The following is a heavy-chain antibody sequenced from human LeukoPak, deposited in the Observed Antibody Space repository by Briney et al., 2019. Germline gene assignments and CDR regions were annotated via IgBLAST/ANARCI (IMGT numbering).Heavy chain of an antibody. CDR3: ARESGIAVAGTYYFDY. J-gene: IGHJ4*02. CDR2: ISSSSSYI. V-gene: IGHV3-21*01. D-gene: IGHD6-19*01. CDR1: GFTFSSYS. Sequence: PGRSLRLSCAASGFTFSSYSMNWVRQAPGKGLEWVSSISSSSSYIYYADSVKGRFTISRDNAKNSLYLQMNSLRAEDTAVYYCARESGIAVAGTYYFDYWGQGTLVTVSS.